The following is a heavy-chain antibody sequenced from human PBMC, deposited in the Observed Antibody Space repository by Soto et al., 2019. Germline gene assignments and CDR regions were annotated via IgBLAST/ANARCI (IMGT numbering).Heavy chain of an antibody. Sequence: QITLKESGPTLVKPTQTLTLTCTFSGFSLSTNGVGVGWIRQPPGKALEWLALIYWDDDKHYSPSLKSRLTIXKDTTKHQVVLTMTNMDPVDTGTYYCAHVEATVTKVWGQGTLVTVSA. CDR2: IYWDDDK. V-gene: IGHV2-5*02. D-gene: IGHD4-17*01. CDR1: GFSLSTNGVG. J-gene: IGHJ4*02. CDR3: AHVEATVTKV.